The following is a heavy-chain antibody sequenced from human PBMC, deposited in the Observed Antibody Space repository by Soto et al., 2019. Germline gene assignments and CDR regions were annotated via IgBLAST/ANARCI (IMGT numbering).Heavy chain of an antibody. CDR2: IKSKANGGTT. V-gene: IGHV3-15*07. J-gene: IGHJ4*02. CDR3: TTMDNSGVNVPFDY. D-gene: IGHD1-1*01. Sequence: EVQLVESGGGLVKPGGSLTLSCAASGFIFNDAWMNWVRQAPGKGLEWVGRIKSKANGGTTDYAASVKGRFTISRDDSKPTVYLQINSLKPEDAAVYYCTTMDNSGVNVPFDYGAQGPLVTVSS. CDR1: GFIFNDAW.